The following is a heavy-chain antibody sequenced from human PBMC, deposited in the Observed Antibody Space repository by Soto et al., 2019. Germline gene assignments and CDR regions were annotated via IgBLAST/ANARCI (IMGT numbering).Heavy chain of an antibody. CDR1: GGTFSGHG. D-gene: IGHD1-26*01. Sequence: GASVKVSCKASGGTFSGHGIAWVRQIPGQGLEWMGGIMPTFGSATYAPKFQGRVTISADKSTSTAYMELSSLRSEDTAVYFCASERSAQYFDYWGQGTLVTVSS. J-gene: IGHJ4*02. V-gene: IGHV1-69*06. CDR3: ASERSAQYFDY. CDR2: IMPTFGSA.